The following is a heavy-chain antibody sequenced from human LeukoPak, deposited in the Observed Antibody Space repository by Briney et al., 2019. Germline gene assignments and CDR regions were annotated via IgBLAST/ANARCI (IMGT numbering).Heavy chain of an antibody. J-gene: IGHJ4*02. D-gene: IGHD3-22*01. V-gene: IGHV1-2*02. Sequence: GASVKVSCKASGYTFTGYYMHWVRQAPGQGLEWMGWINPNSGGTNYAQKFQGRVTMTRDTSISTAYMELSRLRSDDTAVYYCARDLKNLYYYDSSGPWGYWGQGTLVTASS. CDR1: GYTFTGYY. CDR2: INPNSGGT. CDR3: ARDLKNLYYYDSSGPWGY.